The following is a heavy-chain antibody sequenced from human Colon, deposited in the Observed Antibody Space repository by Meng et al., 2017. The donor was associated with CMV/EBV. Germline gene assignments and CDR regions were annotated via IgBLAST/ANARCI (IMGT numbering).Heavy chain of an antibody. CDR3: VAAPGFSFGDY. V-gene: IGHV3-21*01. CDR1: GFTFSTYS. CDR2: IGYGGTPI. D-gene: IGHD6-13*01. J-gene: IGHJ4*02. Sequence: GESLKISCAASGFTFSTYSMNWVRQAPGKGLEWVSSIGYGGTPIYYAESVKGRFTISRDNVKNSVFLQMNSLRAEDTAVYYCVAAPGFSFGDYWGQGTLVTVSS.